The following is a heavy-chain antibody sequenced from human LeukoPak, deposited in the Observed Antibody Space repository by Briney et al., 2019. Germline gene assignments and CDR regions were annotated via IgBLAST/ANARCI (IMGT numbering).Heavy chain of an antibody. D-gene: IGHD3-3*01. Sequence: ASVKVSCKASGYTFSRNGISWVRQAPGQGLEWMEWIGAYNGNTKYVQKFQGRVTMTTDTSTSTAYMELRSLRSDDTAVYYCAKDHDFDFDYWGQGTLVTVSS. CDR1: GYTFSRNG. CDR2: IGAYNGNT. CDR3: AKDHDFDFDY. V-gene: IGHV1-18*01. J-gene: IGHJ4*02.